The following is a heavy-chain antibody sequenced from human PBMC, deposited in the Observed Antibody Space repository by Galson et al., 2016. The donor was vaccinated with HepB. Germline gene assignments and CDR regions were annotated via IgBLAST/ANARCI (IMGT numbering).Heavy chain of an antibody. D-gene: IGHD1-1*01. CDR1: GYTFGIYH. CDR2: INPSGGST. V-gene: IGHV1-46*01. Sequence: SVKVSCKASGYTFGIYHIHWVRQAPGQGLEWMGVINPSGGSTDYTQTFQGRVTMTRDTSTSTVFMELSGLRSGDTAVYYCAPGGQTGFPDYSDSWGQGTLVTVSS. CDR3: APGGQTGFPDYSDS. J-gene: IGHJ4*02.